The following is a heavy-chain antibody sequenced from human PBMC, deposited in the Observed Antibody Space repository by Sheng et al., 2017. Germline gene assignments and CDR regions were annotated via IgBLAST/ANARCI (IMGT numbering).Heavy chain of an antibody. CDR1: GGSVTNNNYY. CDR2: IFYTGTS. D-gene: IGHD3-16*01. CDR3: VRDDSEGGNRAS. V-gene: IGHV4-39*07. J-gene: IGHJ6*02. Sequence: QMQLQGSGPKLVEPSETLSLTCTVSGGSVTNNNYYWGWIRQSPGKRLEWIGIIFYTGTSYYSSSLRSRVALSVDTSNNQFSLKVTSVTVADTAVYYCVRDDSEGGNRASWGPGAAVTVS.